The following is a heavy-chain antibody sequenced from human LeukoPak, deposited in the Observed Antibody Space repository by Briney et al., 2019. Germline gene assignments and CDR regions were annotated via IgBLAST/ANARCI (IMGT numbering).Heavy chain of an antibody. D-gene: IGHD3-22*01. J-gene: IGHJ3*02. V-gene: IGHV4-59*11. Sequence: PSETLSLTCTVSGGSISGHYWSWIRQPPGKGLEWIGYIYYTGNTKYNPSLKSRVTISEDTSKNQFSLKLSSVTAADTAVYYCARKIEYYDSSGYYYVADAFDIWGQGTTVTVSS. CDR2: IYYTGNT. CDR3: ARKIEYYDSSGYYYVADAFDI. CDR1: GGSISGHY.